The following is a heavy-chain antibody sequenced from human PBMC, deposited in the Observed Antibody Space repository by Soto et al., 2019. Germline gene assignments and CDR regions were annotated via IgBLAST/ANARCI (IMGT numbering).Heavy chain of an antibody. CDR2: IDWDDDK. CDR1: GFSLSTIGMR. Sequence: SGPTLVNPTQTLTLTCTFSGFSLSTIGMRVSWIRQPPGKALEWLARIDWDDDKFYSTSLKTRLTISKDTSKNQVVLTMTNMDPVDTATYYCARIRSSGWYDFDYWGQGTLVTVSS. J-gene: IGHJ4*02. V-gene: IGHV2-70*04. CDR3: ARIRSSGWYDFDY. D-gene: IGHD6-19*01.